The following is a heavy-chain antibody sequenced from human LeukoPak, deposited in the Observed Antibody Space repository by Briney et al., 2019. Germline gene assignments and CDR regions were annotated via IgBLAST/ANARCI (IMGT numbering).Heavy chain of an antibody. CDR1: GGSFSGYY. V-gene: IGHV4-34*01. Sequence: SETLSLTCAVYGGSFSGYYWSWIRQPPGKGLEWIGEINHSGSTNYNPSLKSRVTISVGTSKNQFSLKLSSVTAADTAVYYCARLRVGYYYYYMDVWGKGTTVTVSS. CDR2: INHSGST. CDR3: ARLRVGYYYYYMDV. J-gene: IGHJ6*03. D-gene: IGHD3-3*01.